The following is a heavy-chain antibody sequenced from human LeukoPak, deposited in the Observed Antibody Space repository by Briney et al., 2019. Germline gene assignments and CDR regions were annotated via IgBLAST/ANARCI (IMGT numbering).Heavy chain of an antibody. J-gene: IGHJ4*02. CDR1: GGSISSYY. CDR3: ARRVETGYFL. CDR2: IYYSGST. V-gene: IGHV4-59*01. D-gene: IGHD3-9*01. Sequence: PSETLSLTCTVSGGSISSYYWSWIRQPPGKGLEWIGYIYYSGSTNYNPSLKSRVTISVDTSKNQLSLKLSSVTAADTAVYYCARRVETGYFLWGQGTLVTVSS.